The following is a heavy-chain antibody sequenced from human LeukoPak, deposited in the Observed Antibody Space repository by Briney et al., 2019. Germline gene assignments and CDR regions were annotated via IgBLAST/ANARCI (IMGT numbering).Heavy chain of an antibody. D-gene: IGHD3-10*01. CDR1: GFTVSSNY. Sequence: GGSLRLSCAASGFTVSSNYMSWVRQAPGKGLEWVSVIYSGGGTYYADSVKGRFTISRDNSKNTLYLQMNSLRAEDTALYYCAKCYGSGSCVFDYWGQGTLVTVSS. V-gene: IGHV3-53*05. CDR3: AKCYGSGSCVFDY. J-gene: IGHJ4*02. CDR2: IYSGGGT.